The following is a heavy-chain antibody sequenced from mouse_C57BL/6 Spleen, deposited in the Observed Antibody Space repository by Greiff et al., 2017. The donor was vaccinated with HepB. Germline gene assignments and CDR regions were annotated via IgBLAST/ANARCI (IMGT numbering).Heavy chain of an antibody. Sequence: VQLQQSGAELVRPGASVKLSCKASGYTFTSYGISWVKQRPGQGLEWIGEIYPRSGNTYYNEKFKGKATLTANKSSSTAYMELRSLTSEDSAVYFCARSGSMVPLYAMDYWGQGTSVTVSS. CDR1: GYTFTSYG. CDR2: IYPRSGNT. V-gene: IGHV1-81*01. CDR3: ARSGSMVPLYAMDY. D-gene: IGHD3-1*01. J-gene: IGHJ4*01.